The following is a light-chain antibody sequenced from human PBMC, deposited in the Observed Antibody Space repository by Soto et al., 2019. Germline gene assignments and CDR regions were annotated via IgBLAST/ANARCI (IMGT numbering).Light chain of an antibody. CDR2: ENK. Sequence: QSVLTQPPSVSGAPGQRVTMSCTGNRSNIGSRYDVHWYQQHPGKAPKLLIYENKNRPSGVPDRFSGSKSGTSASLAITGLQPEDEAHYYCQSYDSSMKASVFGGGTKGTVL. CDR1: RSNIGSRYD. V-gene: IGLV1-40*01. CDR3: QSYDSSMKASV. J-gene: IGLJ2*01.